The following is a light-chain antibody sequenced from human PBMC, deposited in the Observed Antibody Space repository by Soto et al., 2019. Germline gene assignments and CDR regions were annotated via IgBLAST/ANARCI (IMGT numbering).Light chain of an antibody. CDR3: CSYAGSSTLGV. V-gene: IGLV2-23*02. CDR2: DVS. J-gene: IGLJ2*01. Sequence: QSALTQPASVSGSPGQSITISCTGTSSDVGSYNLVSWYQQHPGKAPKLMIYDVSKRPSGVSNRFSGSKSGNTASLTISGLQAEDEADYYCCSYAGSSTLGVFGGGTQLTVL. CDR1: SSDVGSYNL.